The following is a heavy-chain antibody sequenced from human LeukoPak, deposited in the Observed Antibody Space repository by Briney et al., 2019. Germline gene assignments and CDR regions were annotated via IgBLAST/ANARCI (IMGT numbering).Heavy chain of an antibody. CDR2: INASGGST. J-gene: IGHJ4*02. Sequence: ASVSVSCKASGYTFTSYGISWVRQAPGQGLEWMGIINASGGSTSYAQKFQGRVTMTRDTSTSTVYMELSSLRSEDTAVYYCASEAPGYGGNSGDYWGQGTLVTVSS. V-gene: IGHV1-46*01. D-gene: IGHD4-23*01. CDR1: GYTFTSYG. CDR3: ASEAPGYGGNSGDY.